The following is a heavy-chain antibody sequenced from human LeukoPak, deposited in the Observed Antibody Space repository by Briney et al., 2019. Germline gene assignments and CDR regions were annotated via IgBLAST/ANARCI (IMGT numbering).Heavy chain of an antibody. Sequence: GGSLRLSCEVSGFTVCSNYMTWVRQAPGKGLEWVSIIYSGGSTYYADSVKGRFAISRDNSKNTLYLQMNSLRAEATAVFYCARDLTGDAYFNSWGQGTLVTVSS. V-gene: IGHV3-66*01. D-gene: IGHD7-27*01. CDR1: GFTVCSNY. CDR3: ARDLTGDAYFNS. CDR2: IYSGGST. J-gene: IGHJ4*02.